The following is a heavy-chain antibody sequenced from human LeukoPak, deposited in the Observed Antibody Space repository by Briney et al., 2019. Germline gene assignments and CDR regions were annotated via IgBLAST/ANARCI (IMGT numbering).Heavy chain of an antibody. V-gene: IGHV4-34*01. CDR2: INHSGST. CDR1: GGSFSGYY. J-gene: IGHJ6*02. CDR3: ARGRSPVRGVIKGPSRYYYYGMDV. Sequence: KPSAPLSLTCAVSGGSFSGYYWSWIPQPPAKGLKWCGEINHSGSTNYNPSLKSRVTISVDTSKNQFSLKLSSVTAADTAVYYCARGRSPVRGVIKGPSRYYYYGMDVWGQGTTVTVSS. D-gene: IGHD3-10*01.